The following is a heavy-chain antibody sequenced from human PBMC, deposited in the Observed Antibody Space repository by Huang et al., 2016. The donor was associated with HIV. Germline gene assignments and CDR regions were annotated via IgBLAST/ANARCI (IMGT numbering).Heavy chain of an antibody. CDR2: IGSDSRDT. J-gene: IGHJ3*01. D-gene: IGHD4-4*01. Sequence: QVQLVQSGGEVMQPGASVRVSCKASGYDFGRYGMSWVRQAPGQGLGGRGWIGSDSRDTRAAQKFQGRVTMTTDTSTTTTYMELRSLRSDDTAMYYCARDPYYSNRWKRNDASFLWGQGTMITVSS. V-gene: IGHV1-18*01. CDR1: GYDFGRYG. CDR3: ARDPYYSNRWKRNDASFL.